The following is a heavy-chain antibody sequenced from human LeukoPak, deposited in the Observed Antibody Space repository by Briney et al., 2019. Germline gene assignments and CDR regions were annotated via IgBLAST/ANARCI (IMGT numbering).Heavy chain of an antibody. V-gene: IGHV4-34*01. CDR1: GGSFSGYY. D-gene: IGHD6-19*01. Sequence: PSETLSLTCAVYGGSFSGYYWSWIRQPPGKGLEWIGEINHSGSTNYNPSLKSRVTISVDTSKNQFSLKLSSVTAADTAVYYCARGPYSSGWYWDYFDYWGQGTLVTVSS. J-gene: IGHJ4*02. CDR2: INHSGST. CDR3: ARGPYSSGWYWDYFDY.